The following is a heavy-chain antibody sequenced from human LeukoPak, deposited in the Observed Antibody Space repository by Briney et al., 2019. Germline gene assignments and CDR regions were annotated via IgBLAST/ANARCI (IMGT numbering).Heavy chain of an antibody. CDR2: IYHSGST. Sequence: PSETLSLTCAVSGGSISSSNWWSWVPPPPGKGLEWIGEIYHSGSTNYNPSLKSRVTISVDKSKNQFSLKLSSVTAADTAVYYCASGTQQLVRYGYWGQGTLVTVSS. J-gene: IGHJ4*02. CDR3: ASGTQQLVRYGY. D-gene: IGHD6-13*01. CDR1: GGSISSSNW. V-gene: IGHV4-4*02.